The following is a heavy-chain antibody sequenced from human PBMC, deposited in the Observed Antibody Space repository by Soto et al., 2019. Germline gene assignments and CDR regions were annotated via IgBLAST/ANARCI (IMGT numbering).Heavy chain of an antibody. CDR3: ARDCSSTSCYSRYYYYGMDV. CDR2: IYYSGST. Sequence: QVQLQESGPGLVKPSQTLSLTCTVSGGSISSGDYYWSWIRQPPGKGLEWIGYIYYSGSTYYNPSLKSRVTISVDTSKNQFSLKLSSVTAADTAVYYCARDCSSTSCYSRYYYYGMDVWGQGTTFTVSS. CDR1: GGSISSGDYY. V-gene: IGHV4-30-4*01. J-gene: IGHJ6*02. D-gene: IGHD2-2*01.